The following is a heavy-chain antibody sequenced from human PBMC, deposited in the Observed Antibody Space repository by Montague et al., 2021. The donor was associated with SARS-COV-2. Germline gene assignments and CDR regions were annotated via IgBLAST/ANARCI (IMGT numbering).Heavy chain of an antibody. J-gene: IGHJ4*02. CDR1: GGSINSYY. Sequence: SETLSLTCEVSGGSINSYYWSWIRQSPGKGLEWIGYVHYTGGTKYNPSLKTRVTLTLDTPKNHFSLKLSSVTAADTAVYYCDGSSEEEYYFDYWGQGTLVTVSS. CDR2: VHYTGGT. D-gene: IGHD3-22*01. CDR3: DGSSEEEYYFDY. V-gene: IGHV4-59*01.